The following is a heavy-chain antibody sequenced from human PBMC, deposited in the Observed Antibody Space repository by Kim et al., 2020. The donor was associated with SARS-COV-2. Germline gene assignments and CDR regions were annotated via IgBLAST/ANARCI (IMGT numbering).Heavy chain of an antibody. D-gene: IGHD6-19*01. CDR1: GFTFSSYA. J-gene: IGHJ4*02. CDR3: AKPLQSIAVAGLDY. V-gene: IGHV3-23*03. Sequence: GGSLRLSCAASGFTFSSYAMSWVRQAPGKGLEWVSVIYSGGSSTYYADSVKGRFTISRDNSKNTLYLQMNSLRAEDTAVYYCAKPLQSIAVAGLDYWGQGTLVTVSS. CDR2: IYSGGSST.